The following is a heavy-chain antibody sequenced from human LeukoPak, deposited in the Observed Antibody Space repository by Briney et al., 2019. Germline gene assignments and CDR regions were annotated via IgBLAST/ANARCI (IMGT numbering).Heavy chain of an antibody. J-gene: IGHJ4*02. D-gene: IGHD5-18*01. CDR1: GFTFSSYG. Sequence: GGSLRLSCAASGFTFSSYGMHWVRQAPGKGLEWVAVISYDGSNKYYADSVKGRFTISRDNSKNTLYLQMNSLRAEDTAVYYCAKIPMVTAIDYWGQGTLVTVSS. CDR3: AKIPMVTAIDY. CDR2: ISYDGSNK. V-gene: IGHV3-30*18.